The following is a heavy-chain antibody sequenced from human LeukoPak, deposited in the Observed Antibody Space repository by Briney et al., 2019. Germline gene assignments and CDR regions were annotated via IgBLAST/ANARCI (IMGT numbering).Heavy chain of an antibody. J-gene: IGHJ4*02. D-gene: IGHD2-2*01. V-gene: IGHV3-11*01. CDR2: ISSSGSTI. CDR1: GFTFSDYY. Sequence: GGSLRLSCAASGFTFSDYYMSWIPQAPGKGLEWVSYISSSGSTIYYADSVKGRFTISRDNAKNSLYLQMNSLRAEDTAVYYCARAARPRYCSSTSCYVGYFDYWGQGTLVTVSS. CDR3: ARAARPRYCSSTSCYVGYFDY.